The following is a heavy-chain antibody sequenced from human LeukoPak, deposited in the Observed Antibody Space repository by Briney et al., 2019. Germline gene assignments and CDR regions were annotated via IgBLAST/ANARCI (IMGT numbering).Heavy chain of an antibody. CDR1: GFTFTTYW. CDR2: INSDGSIT. J-gene: IGHJ6*02. Sequence: GSLRLSCAASGFTFTTYWMHWVRQAPGKGLVWVSHINSDGSITSDADSVKGRFTISRDNAKNTLYLQMNSLRAEDTAVYYCARDAVDTANAVWGQGTTVTVSS. D-gene: IGHD5-18*01. CDR3: ARDAVDTANAV. V-gene: IGHV3-74*01.